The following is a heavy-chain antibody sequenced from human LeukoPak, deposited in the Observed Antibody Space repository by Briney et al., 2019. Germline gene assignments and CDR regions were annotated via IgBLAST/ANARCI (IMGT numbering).Heavy chain of an antibody. Sequence: SSETLSLTCTVSGGSISSSSYYWGWIRQPPGKGLEWIGSIYYSGSTYYNPSLKSRVTISVDTSKNQFSLKLSSVTAADTAVYYCARDGTHSTLDYWGQGTLVTVSS. CDR2: IYYSGST. CDR3: ARDGTHSTLDY. CDR1: GGSISSSSYY. J-gene: IGHJ4*02. V-gene: IGHV4-39*02. D-gene: IGHD1-1*01.